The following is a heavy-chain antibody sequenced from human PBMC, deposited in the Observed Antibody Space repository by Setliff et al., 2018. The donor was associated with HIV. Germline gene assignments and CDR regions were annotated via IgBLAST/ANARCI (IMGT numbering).Heavy chain of an antibody. V-gene: IGHV4-31*03. D-gene: IGHD3-10*01. CDR2: IYSSGST. J-gene: IGHJ2*01. Sequence: TLSLTCTVSGGSISSGGYYWSWIRQHPGKGLEWIGSIYSSGSTYYNPSLKSRVTISVDTSKNQFSLKLSSVTAADTAVYYCATHRGYYYGSGNYQNWYFDLWGRGTLVTVSS. CDR3: ATHRGYYYGSGNYQNWYFDL. CDR1: GGSISSGGYY.